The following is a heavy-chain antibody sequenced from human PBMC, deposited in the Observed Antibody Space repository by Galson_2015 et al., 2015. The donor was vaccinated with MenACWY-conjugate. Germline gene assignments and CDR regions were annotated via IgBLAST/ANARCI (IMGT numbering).Heavy chain of an antibody. J-gene: IGHJ4*02. D-gene: IGHD1-14*01. Sequence: SLRLSCAASGFTFSDYYMSWVRQAPGKGLVSVSYISTRSSTNYADSVQGRFIISRDNAKNSVYLQMDSLRAEDTAVYYCARFPRTPGKYPDYWGQGTPVTVSS. V-gene: IGHV3-11*06. CDR3: ARFPRTPGKYPDY. CDR1: GFTFSDYY. CDR2: ISTRSST.